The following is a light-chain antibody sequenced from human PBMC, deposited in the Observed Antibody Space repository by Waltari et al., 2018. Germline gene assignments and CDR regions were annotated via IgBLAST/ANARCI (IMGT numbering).Light chain of an antibody. CDR2: EVY. J-gene: IGLJ3*02. CDR3: CSYAGSNSWV. CDR1: RRNLGRYNL. Sequence: QSALIQPASVSGSPGQSITTSCTGTRRNLGRYNLVSWYQQYPGKAPKVMIYEVYKRPSGVSNRFSGSKSGNTASLTISGLQAEDETDYYCCSYAGSNSWVFGGGTKVTVL. V-gene: IGLV2-23*02.